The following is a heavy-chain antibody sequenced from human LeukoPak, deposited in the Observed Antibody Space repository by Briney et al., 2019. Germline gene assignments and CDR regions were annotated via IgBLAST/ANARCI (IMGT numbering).Heavy chain of an antibody. CDR1: GYTFTSYD. CDR2: MNPNSGNT. J-gene: IGHJ6*03. CDR3: ARVTFEGGSSWYGGTYYYYYMDV. V-gene: IGHV1-8*01. Sequence: ASVKVSCKASGYTFTSYDINWVRQATGQGLEWLGWMNPNSGNTGYAQKFQGRVTMTRNTSISTAYMELSSLRSEDTAVYYCARVTFEGGSSWYGGTYYYYYMDVWGKGTTVTVSS. D-gene: IGHD6-13*01.